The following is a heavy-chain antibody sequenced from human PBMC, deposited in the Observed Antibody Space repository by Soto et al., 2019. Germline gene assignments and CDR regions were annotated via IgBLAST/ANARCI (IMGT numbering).Heavy chain of an antibody. V-gene: IGHV3-30*18. CDR2: ISYDGSNK. J-gene: IGHJ6*02. CDR1: GFTFSSYG. Sequence: QVQLVESGGGVVQPGRSLRLSCAASGFTFSSYGMHWVRQAPGKGLEWVAVISYDGSNKYYADSVKGRFTISRDNSKNTLYLQMNSLRGEDTAVYYCAKDQLRGVRGVITYYYGMDVWGQGTTVIVSS. D-gene: IGHD3-10*01. CDR3: AKDQLRGVRGVITYYYGMDV.